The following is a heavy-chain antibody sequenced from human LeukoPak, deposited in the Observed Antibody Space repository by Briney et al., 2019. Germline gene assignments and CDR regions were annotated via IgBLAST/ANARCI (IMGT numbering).Heavy chain of an antibody. CDR2: ISGSGGST. V-gene: IGHV3-23*01. J-gene: IGHJ4*02. Sequence: GGSLRLSCAASGFTFSSYAMSWVRQAPGKGLGWVSAISGSGGSTYYADSVKGRFTISRDNSKNTLYLQMNSLRAEDTAVYYCAKSPSSRVPAAIGFYWGQGTLVTVSS. CDR3: AKSPSSRVPAAIGFY. CDR1: GFTFSSYA. D-gene: IGHD2-2*02.